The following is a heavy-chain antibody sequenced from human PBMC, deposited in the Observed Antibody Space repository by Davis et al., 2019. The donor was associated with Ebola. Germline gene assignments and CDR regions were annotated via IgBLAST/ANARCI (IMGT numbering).Heavy chain of an antibody. CDR1: GGSISSHY. CDR2: IHYSGST. J-gene: IGHJ6*02. Sequence: MPSETLSLTCTVSGGSISSHYWTWIRQPPGKGLEWIGHIHYSGSTHYNPSLKSRVTISVDTSKDQFSLKLSSVTAADTAVYYCARAGYGDYGIYYYGMDVWGQGTTVTVSS. D-gene: IGHD4-17*01. CDR3: ARAGYGDYGIYYYGMDV. V-gene: IGHV4-59*11.